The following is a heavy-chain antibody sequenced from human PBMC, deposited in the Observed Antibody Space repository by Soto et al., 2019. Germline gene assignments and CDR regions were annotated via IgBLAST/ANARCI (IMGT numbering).Heavy chain of an antibody. V-gene: IGHV3-23*01. D-gene: IGHD2-8*01. CDR1: GFTFSSYA. CDR3: AKDLTLYGVGFGLDY. J-gene: IGHJ4*02. CDR2: ISGSGGST. Sequence: TGGSLRLSCAASGFTFSSYAMSWVRQAPGKGLEWVSAISGSGGSTYYADSVKGRFTISRDNSKNTLYLQMNSLRAEDTAVYYCAKDLTLYGVGFGLDYWGQGALVIVSS.